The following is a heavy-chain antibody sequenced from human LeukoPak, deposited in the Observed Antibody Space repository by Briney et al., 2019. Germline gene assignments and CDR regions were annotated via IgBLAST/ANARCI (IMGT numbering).Heavy chain of an antibody. Sequence: SETLSLTCAVYGGSFSGYYWSWIRQPPGKGLEWIGEINHSGSTNYNPSLKSRVTISVDTSKNQFSLQLSSVTAADTAVYYCARGSLVTPFDYWGQGTLVTVSS. V-gene: IGHV4-34*01. CDR3: ARGSLVTPFDY. CDR1: GGSFSGYY. J-gene: IGHJ4*02. CDR2: INHSGST. D-gene: IGHD4-23*01.